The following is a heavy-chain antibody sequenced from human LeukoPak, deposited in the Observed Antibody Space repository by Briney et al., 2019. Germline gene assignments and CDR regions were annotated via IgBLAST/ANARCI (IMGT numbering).Heavy chain of an antibody. Sequence: SQTLSLTCAVSGGSISSGGYSWSWIRQPPGKGLEWIGYIYHSGSTYYNPSLKSRVTISVDRSKNQFSLKLSSVTAADTAVYYCARGLGYYYGSGDVWGQGTLVTVSS. CDR3: ARGLGYYYGSGDV. V-gene: IGHV4-30-2*01. CDR2: IYHSGST. CDR1: GGSISSGGYS. D-gene: IGHD3-10*01. J-gene: IGHJ4*02.